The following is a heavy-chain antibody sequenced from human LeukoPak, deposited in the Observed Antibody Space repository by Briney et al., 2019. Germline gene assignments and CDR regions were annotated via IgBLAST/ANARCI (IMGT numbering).Heavy chain of an antibody. V-gene: IGHV1-69*05. Sequence: ASVKVSCKASGYTFTSYDISWVRQAPGQGLEWMGGIIPIFGTANYAQKFQGRVTITTDESTSTAYMELSSLRSEDTAVYYCAGRRQKTYYYGSGSLNWFDPWGQGTLVTVSS. CDR2: IIPIFGTA. J-gene: IGHJ5*02. D-gene: IGHD3-10*01. CDR1: GYTFTSYD. CDR3: AGRRQKTYYYGSGSLNWFDP.